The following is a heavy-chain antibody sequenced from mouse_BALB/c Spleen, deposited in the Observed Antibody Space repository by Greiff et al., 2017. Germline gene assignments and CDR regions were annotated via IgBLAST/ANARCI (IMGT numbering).Heavy chain of an antibody. CDR2: ISSGGST. J-gene: IGHJ4*01. CDR3: ARVDYYGSSYAMDY. Sequence: EVQVVESGGGLVKPGGSLKLSCAASGFTFSSYAMSWVRQTPEKRLEWVASISSGGSTYYPDSVKGRFTISRDNARNILYLQMSSLRSEDTAMYYCARVDYYGSSYAMDYWGQGTSVTVSS. V-gene: IGHV5-6-5*01. D-gene: IGHD1-1*01. CDR1: GFTFSSYA.